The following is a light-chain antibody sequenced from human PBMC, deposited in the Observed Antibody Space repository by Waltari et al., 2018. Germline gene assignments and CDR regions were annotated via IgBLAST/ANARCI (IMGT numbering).Light chain of an antibody. Sequence: EIVLTQSPGTLSLSPGEKVTLSCRASQSIGLNYLAWYQQKPGQAPRLLIYGASSRATGLPDRFTGSESGTDFTLSISGVEPEDFAVYYCHHYGSSPFTFGQGTKLEI. J-gene: IGKJ2*01. CDR2: GAS. CDR1: QSIGLNY. CDR3: HHYGSSPFT. V-gene: IGKV3-20*01.